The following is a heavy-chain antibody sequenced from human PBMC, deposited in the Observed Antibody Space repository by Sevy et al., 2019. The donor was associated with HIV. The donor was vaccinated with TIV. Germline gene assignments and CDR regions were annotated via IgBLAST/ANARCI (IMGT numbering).Heavy chain of an antibody. Sequence: SGPTLVKPTQTLTLTCTFSGFSLTTNGVGVGWIRQPPGKALEWLALIYWDDDKRYRPSLKKRLTIPKDTSKNQVVLTLTDMDPVDTATYYCAHSEYYYGSGSFYKRGGLFAPWGQGTLVTVSS. CDR2: IYWDDDK. D-gene: IGHD3-10*01. CDR1: GFSLTTNGVG. V-gene: IGHV2-5*02. J-gene: IGHJ5*02. CDR3: AHSEYYYGSGSFYKRGGLFAP.